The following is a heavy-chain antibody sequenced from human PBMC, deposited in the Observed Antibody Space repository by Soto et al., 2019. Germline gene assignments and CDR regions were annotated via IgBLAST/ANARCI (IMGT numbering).Heavy chain of an antibody. Sequence: EVQLVESGGGLVKPGGSLRLSCAASGFTFSNAWMNWVRQAPGKGLEWVGRIKSKIDGGTTDNAAPVKGRFTISRVDSKNTLYLQMDGLKTEDTAVYYCTTASYSSSWYRWYFDLWGRGTLVTVSS. CDR1: GFTFSNAW. CDR2: IKSKIDGGTT. V-gene: IGHV3-15*07. J-gene: IGHJ2*01. D-gene: IGHD6-13*01. CDR3: TTASYSSSWYRWYFDL.